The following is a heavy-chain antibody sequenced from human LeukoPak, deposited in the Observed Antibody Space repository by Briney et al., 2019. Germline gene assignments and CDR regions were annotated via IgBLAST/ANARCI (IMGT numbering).Heavy chain of an antibody. CDR1: GYTFTSYD. CDR3: ARGITVKKYDAFDI. CDR2: MNPNSGNT. Sequence: ASVKVSCKASGYTFTSYDINWVRQATGQGLEWMGWMNPNSGNTGYAQKFQGRVTMTRNTSISTAYMELSSLRSEDTAVYYCARGITVKKYDAFDIWGQGTMVTVSS. V-gene: IGHV1-8*01. J-gene: IGHJ3*02. D-gene: IGHD4-4*01.